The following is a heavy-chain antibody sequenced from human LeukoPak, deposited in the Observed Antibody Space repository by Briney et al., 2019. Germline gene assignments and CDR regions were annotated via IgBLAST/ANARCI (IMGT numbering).Heavy chain of an antibody. J-gene: IGHJ4*02. D-gene: IGHD6-13*01. CDR1: GFTLSNYN. CDR2: IRYDGSNK. Sequence: GGSLRLSCAASGFTLSNYNMNWVRQAPGKGLKWVAFIRYDGSNKYYADSVKGRFTISRDNSKNTLYLQMNSLRAEDTAVYYCAKRSIGYSSSWFKSPLDYWGQGTLVTVSS. CDR3: AKRSIGYSSSWFKSPLDY. V-gene: IGHV3-30*02.